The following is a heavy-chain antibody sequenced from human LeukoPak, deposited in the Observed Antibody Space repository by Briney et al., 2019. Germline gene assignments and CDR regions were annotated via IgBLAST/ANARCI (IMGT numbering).Heavy chain of an antibody. Sequence: SSETLSLICTVSGGSISSYYWSWIRQPPGKGLEWIGYIYYSGSTNYNPSLKSRVTISVDTSKNQFSLKLSSVTAADTAVYYCARDRGRIAAADFQGEFDYWGQGTLVTVSS. CDR3: ARDRGRIAAADFQGEFDY. V-gene: IGHV4-59*01. D-gene: IGHD6-13*01. CDR2: IYYSGST. CDR1: GGSISSYY. J-gene: IGHJ4*02.